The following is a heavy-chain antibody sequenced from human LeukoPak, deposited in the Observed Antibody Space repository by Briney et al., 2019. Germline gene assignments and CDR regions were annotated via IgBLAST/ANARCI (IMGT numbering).Heavy chain of an antibody. CDR2: ISSSSSYI. CDR3: ARDNRRWLQFWNAFDV. J-gene: IGHJ3*01. D-gene: IGHD5-24*01. Sequence: GGSLRLSCAASGFTFSSYSMNWVRQAPGKGLEWVSSISSSSSYIYYADSVKGRFTISRDNAKNSLYLQMNSLRAEDTAVYYCARDNRRWLQFWNAFDVWGQGTMVTVSS. V-gene: IGHV3-21*01. CDR1: GFTFSSYS.